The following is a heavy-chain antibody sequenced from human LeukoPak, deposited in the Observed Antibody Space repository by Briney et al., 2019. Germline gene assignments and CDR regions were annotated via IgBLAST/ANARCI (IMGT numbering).Heavy chain of an antibody. Sequence: GGSLRLSCVSSGFSFSNYAMSWVRQAPGKGLEWVSAISGSGDRTHYADSVKGRFTISRDNSKNTLYLQINSLRAEDTAVYYCAKPSSGNYPPTGYWGQGTLVTVSS. D-gene: IGHD1-26*01. CDR2: ISGSGDRT. CDR3: AKPSSGNYPPTGY. CDR1: GFSFSNYA. V-gene: IGHV3-23*01. J-gene: IGHJ4*02.